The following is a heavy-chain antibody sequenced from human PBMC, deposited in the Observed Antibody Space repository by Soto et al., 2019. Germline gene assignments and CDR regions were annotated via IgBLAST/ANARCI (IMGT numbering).Heavy chain of an antibody. CDR2: IKQDGSEK. Sequence: GGSLSLSYAASGFTFSSYWMSWVRQPPGKGLEWVANIKQDGSEKYYMDSVKGRFTISRDNAKNSLYLQMNSLRAEDTAVFLCVRENEGGTLDYWGLGPL. D-gene: IGHD1-1*01. J-gene: IGHJ4*02. CDR1: GFTFSSYW. V-gene: IGHV3-7*01. CDR3: VRENEGGTLDY.